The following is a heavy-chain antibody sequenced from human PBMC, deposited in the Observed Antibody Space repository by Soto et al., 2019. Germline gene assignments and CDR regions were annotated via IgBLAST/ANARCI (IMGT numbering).Heavy chain of an antibody. CDR2: TSYDGKNK. V-gene: IGHV3-30*04. CDR3: ARERAIAATGIFYY. J-gene: IGHJ4*02. Sequence: QVQLVESRGGVVQPGWSLRLSCAASGFTFSNFVMHWVRQAPGKGLEWVAATSYDGKNKDHADSVKGRFTISRDNSKNTLYLQMNSLRHEDTAVYFCARERAIAATGIFYYWGQGTLVTVSS. D-gene: IGHD6-13*01. CDR1: GFTFSNFV.